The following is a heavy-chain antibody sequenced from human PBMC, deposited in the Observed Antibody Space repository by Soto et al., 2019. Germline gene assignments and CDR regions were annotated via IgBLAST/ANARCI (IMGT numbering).Heavy chain of an antibody. Sequence: VQLLESGGGLVQPGGSLRLSCAASGFTFSSYAMSWVRQAPGKGLEWVSAISGSGGSTYYADSVKGRFTISRDNSKNTLYLQMNSLRAEDTAVYYCARLSGPRYYYYGMDVWGQGTTVTVSS. CDR1: GFTFSSYA. D-gene: IGHD3-3*01. CDR3: ARLSGPRYYYYGMDV. V-gene: IGHV3-23*01. J-gene: IGHJ6*02. CDR2: ISGSGGST.